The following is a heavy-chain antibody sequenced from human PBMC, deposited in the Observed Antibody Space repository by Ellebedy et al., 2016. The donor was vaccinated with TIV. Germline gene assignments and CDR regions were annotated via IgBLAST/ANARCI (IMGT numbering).Heavy chain of an antibody. D-gene: IGHD6-19*01. CDR2: LSYSGSP. CDR3: ARVRSRDSSTSFDD. CDR1: GGSISSYY. Sequence: MPSETLSLTCTVSGGSISSYYWGWIRQPPGKGLEWLGSLSYSGSPYYNSSLRSRVPLSVDTSKNQFSLKLNSVTAADTAVYFCARVRSRDSSTSFDDWGQGTLVTVSS. J-gene: IGHJ4*02. V-gene: IGHV4-39*07.